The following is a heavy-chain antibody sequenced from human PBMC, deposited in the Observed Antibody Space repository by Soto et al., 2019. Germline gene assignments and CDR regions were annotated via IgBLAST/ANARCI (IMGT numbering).Heavy chain of an antibody. D-gene: IGHD3-22*01. CDR1: GFTVSSNY. J-gene: IGHJ5*02. V-gene: IGHV3-53*01. CDR2: IYSGGST. Sequence: EVQLVESGGGLIQPGGSLRLSCAASGFTVSSNYMSWVRQAPGKGLEWVSVIYSGGSTYYADYVKGRFTISRDNSKNTLYLQMNSLRAEDTAVYYCARVRYDSSGYLDDPWGQGTLVTVSS. CDR3: ARVRYDSSGYLDDP.